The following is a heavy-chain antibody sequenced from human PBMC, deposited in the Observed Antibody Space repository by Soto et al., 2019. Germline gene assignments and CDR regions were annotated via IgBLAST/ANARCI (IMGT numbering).Heavy chain of an antibody. CDR1: GGSVNIDSHN. V-gene: IGHV4-61*01. D-gene: IGHD2-2*01. Sequence: PSEALSLTCTVSGGSVNIDSHNWSWIRQPPGKGLEWIGYIYYTGSTNYNPSLKSRVTISLDTSRNQFSLKLSSVTAADTAVFYCAREYANSPEAFDFWGQGALVTVSS. CDR2: IYYTGST. J-gene: IGHJ4*02. CDR3: AREYANSPEAFDF.